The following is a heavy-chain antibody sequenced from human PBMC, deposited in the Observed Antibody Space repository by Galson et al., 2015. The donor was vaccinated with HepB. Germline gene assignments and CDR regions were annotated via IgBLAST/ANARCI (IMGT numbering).Heavy chain of an antibody. CDR2: INHSGST. V-gene: IGHV4-34*01. CDR1: GGSFSGYY. J-gene: IGHJ4*02. CDR3: ARIPTGAAAFRLYYFDY. D-gene: IGHD6-13*01. Sequence: SETLSLTCAVYGGSFSGYYWSWIRQPPGKGREWIGEINHSGSTNYNPSLKSRVTISVDTSKNQFSLKLSSVTAADTAVYYCARIPTGAAAFRLYYFDYWGQGTLVTVSS.